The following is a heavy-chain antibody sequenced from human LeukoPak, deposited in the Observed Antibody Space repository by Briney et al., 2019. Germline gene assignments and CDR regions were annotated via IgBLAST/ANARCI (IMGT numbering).Heavy chain of an antibody. D-gene: IGHD6-19*01. Sequence: GGSLRLSCAASGFTFSSYAMSWVRQAPGKGLEWVSAISGNGGSTYYADSVKGRFTISRDNSKNTLYLQMNSLRAEDTAVYYCAKDATYSSGWRGFDYWGQGTLVTVSS. J-gene: IGHJ4*02. CDR2: ISGNGGST. CDR3: AKDATYSSGWRGFDY. CDR1: GFTFSSYA. V-gene: IGHV3-23*01.